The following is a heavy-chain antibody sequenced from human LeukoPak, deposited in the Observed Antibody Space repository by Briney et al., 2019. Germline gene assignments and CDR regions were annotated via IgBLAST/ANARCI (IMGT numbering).Heavy chain of an antibody. CDR1: GGSLSYYY. CDR3: ARGGFYCGDDCYVDY. D-gene: IGHD2-21*02. J-gene: IGHJ4*02. Sequence: SEALSLTCAGYGGSLSYYYWSWIRQPPEKGLEWIGEINRSGSTNYNPSLKSRVSISVDTSKNQFSLKLSSVTAADTAVYYCARGGFYCGDDCYVDYWGQGTLVTVSS. V-gene: IGHV4-34*01. CDR2: INRSGST.